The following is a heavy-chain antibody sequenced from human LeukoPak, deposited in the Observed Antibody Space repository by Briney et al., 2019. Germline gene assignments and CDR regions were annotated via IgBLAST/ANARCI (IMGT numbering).Heavy chain of an antibody. J-gene: IGHJ6*03. CDR2: IIPIFGTA. CDR3: ARAYGSGSLDYHYYMDV. D-gene: IGHD3-10*01. CDR1: GGTFSSYA. Sequence: SVKVSCKASGGTFSSYAISWVRQAPGQGLEWMGGIIPIFGTANYAQKFQGRVTITADKSTSTAYMELSSLRSEDTAVYYCARAYGSGSLDYHYYMDVWGKGTTVTVSS. V-gene: IGHV1-69*06.